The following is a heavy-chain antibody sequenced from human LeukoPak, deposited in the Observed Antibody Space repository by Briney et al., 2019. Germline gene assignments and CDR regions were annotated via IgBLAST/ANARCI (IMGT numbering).Heavy chain of an antibody. D-gene: IGHD3-10*01. CDR2: ISAYNGNT. V-gene: IGHV1-18*01. CDR3: ARDRGVPNWFDP. J-gene: IGHJ5*02. CDR1: GHTFTSYG. Sequence: VASVKVSCKASGHTFTSYGISWVRQAPGQGLEWMGWISAYNGNTNYAQKLKGRVTMTTDTSTSTAYMELRRLRSDDTAVYYCARDRGVPNWFDPWGQGTLVTVSS.